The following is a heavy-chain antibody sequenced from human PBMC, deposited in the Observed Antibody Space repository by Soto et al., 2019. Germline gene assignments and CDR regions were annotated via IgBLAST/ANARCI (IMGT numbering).Heavy chain of an antibody. J-gene: IGHJ3*02. CDR2: IYCDDDQ. CDR3: AHSPGSGLAQAFDI. Sequence: QITLKESGPTLVKPTQTLTLTCTFSGFSLSTSGVGVGWIRQPPGKALEWLALIYCDDDQRYSPSLKSRLTITKDTSKNQVVLTMTNMDPVDTATYYCAHSPGSGLAQAFDIWGQGTMVTVSS. CDR1: GFSLSTSGVG. D-gene: IGHD6-19*01. V-gene: IGHV2-5*02.